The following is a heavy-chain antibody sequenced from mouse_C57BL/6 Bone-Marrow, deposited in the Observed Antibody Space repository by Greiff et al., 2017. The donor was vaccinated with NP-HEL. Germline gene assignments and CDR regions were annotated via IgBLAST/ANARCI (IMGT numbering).Heavy chain of an antibody. J-gene: IGHJ4*01. Sequence: QVQLQQSGAELARPGASVKLSCKASGYTFTSYGISWVKQRTGQGLEWIGEIYPRSGNTYYNEKFKGKATLTADKSSSTAYMELRSLTSEDSAVYFCARYGDYDVDYAMDYWGQGTSVTVSS. CDR1: GYTFTSYG. CDR2: IYPRSGNT. D-gene: IGHD2-4*01. CDR3: ARYGDYDVDYAMDY. V-gene: IGHV1-81*01.